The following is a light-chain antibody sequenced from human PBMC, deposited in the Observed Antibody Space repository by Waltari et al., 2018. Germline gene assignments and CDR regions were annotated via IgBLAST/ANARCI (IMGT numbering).Light chain of an antibody. J-gene: IGLJ1*01. V-gene: IGLV2-14*03. CDR1: NNDIGGFNF. Sequence: QSALTQPASVSGSPGQSTTLACTGTNNDIGGFNFVSWYLQNPGKAPKLLIYDVSYRPSGISNRFSGSKSGNTAFLTISGLQAEDEGDYYCTSYTRTSTFVFGTGTTVTV. CDR2: DVS. CDR3: TSYTRTSTFV.